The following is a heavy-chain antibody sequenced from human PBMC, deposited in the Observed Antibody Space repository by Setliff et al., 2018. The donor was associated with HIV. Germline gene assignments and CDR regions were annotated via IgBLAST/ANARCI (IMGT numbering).Heavy chain of an antibody. V-gene: IGHV3-30*02. Sequence: HPGGSLRLSCAASGFTFSNYGMHWVRQAPGKGLEWVAFIVYDGNNKYYAGSVKGRFTISRDNSKNTLYLQMNSLGAEDTAVYYCAKDRRYGNQNYFEYWGQGTLVTVSS. CDR3: AKDRRYGNQNYFEY. D-gene: IGHD5-18*01. CDR2: IVYDGNNK. J-gene: IGHJ4*02. CDR1: GFTFSNYG.